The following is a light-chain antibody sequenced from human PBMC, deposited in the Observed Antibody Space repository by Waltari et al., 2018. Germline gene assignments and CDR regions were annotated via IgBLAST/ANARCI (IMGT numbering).Light chain of an antibody. CDR3: QKYGSLPAT. CDR1: QSISRF. CDR2: DAS. Sequence: EIIFTPSPGHLSFSPGERTTLSCRASQSISRFLAWYQQKPGQAPRLLIYDASSRATGIPDRFSGSGSGTDFSLTISRLEPEDIAVYYCQKYGSLPATFGQGTKVEIK. J-gene: IGKJ1*01. V-gene: IGKV3-20*01.